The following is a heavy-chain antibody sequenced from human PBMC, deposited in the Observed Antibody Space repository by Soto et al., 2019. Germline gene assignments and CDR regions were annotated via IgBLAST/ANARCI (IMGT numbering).Heavy chain of an antibody. CDR3: AREVAAAGTQGDYYYGMDV. Sequence: QVQLQESGPGLVKPSQTLSLTCTVSGGSISSGDYYWSWIRQPPGKGLEWIGYIYYSGSTYYNPSLKSRVTISVDTSKNQFSLKLSSVTAADTAVYYCAREVAAAGTQGDYYYGMDVWGRGTTVTVSS. CDR2: IYYSGST. J-gene: IGHJ6*02. D-gene: IGHD6-13*01. CDR1: GGSISSGDYY. V-gene: IGHV4-30-4*01.